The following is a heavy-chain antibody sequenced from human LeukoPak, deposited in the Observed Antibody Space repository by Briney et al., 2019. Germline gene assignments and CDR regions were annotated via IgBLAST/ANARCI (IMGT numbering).Heavy chain of an antibody. CDR3: GRFGYVSAVDT. D-gene: IGHD2-15*01. V-gene: IGHV3-7*01. Sequence: GGSLRLSCGASGFAFSSYWMTWLRQAPGKGLEFVANIEPAGSATYYADSVKGRFTISRDNTRNLLYLQMNSLTAEDSAVYHCGRFGYVSAVDTWGQGALVTVSS. J-gene: IGHJ5*02. CDR1: GFAFSSYW. CDR2: IEPAGSAT.